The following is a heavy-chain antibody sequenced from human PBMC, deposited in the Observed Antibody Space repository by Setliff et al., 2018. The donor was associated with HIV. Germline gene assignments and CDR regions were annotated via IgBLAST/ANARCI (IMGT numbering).Heavy chain of an antibody. D-gene: IGHD6-13*01. Sequence: PGGSLRLSCAASGFIFSSYAMHWVRQAPGKGLEWVAVMSYDGNNKYYADSVKGRFTISRDNSKNTLFLQMNSLGPEDTAVYYCAKDAFPVSNTWYGGIDCWGQGTLVTVSS. J-gene: IGHJ4*02. CDR1: GFIFSSYA. CDR3: AKDAFPVSNTWYGGIDC. V-gene: IGHV3-30*01. CDR2: MSYDGNNK.